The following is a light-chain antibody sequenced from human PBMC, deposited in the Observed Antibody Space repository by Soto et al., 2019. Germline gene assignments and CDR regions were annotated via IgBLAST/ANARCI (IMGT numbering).Light chain of an antibody. J-gene: IGKJ4*01. CDR1: QSISSY. CDR2: AAS. Sequence: DIQMTQSPSSLSASVGDRVTITCRASQSISSYLNWYQQKPGKAPNLRIYAASSLQSGVPSRFSGSGSGTDFTLTISSLQPEDFATYFCQQSYITPAGFGGGTKVDIK. V-gene: IGKV1-39*01. CDR3: QQSYITPAG.